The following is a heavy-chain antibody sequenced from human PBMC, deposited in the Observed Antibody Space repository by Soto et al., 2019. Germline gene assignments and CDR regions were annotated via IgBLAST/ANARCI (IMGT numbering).Heavy chain of an antibody. CDR2: ISAYNGNT. V-gene: IGHV1-18*01. CDR3: AISEGYCSSTSCPPGYYYYMDV. Sequence: QVQLVQSGAEVKKPGASVKVSCKASGYTFTSYGISWVRQAPGQGLEWMGWISAYNGNTNYAQKLQGRVTMTTDTSTRTAYMELGSLRSDDTAVYYCAISEGYCSSTSCPPGYYYYMDVWGKGTTVTVSS. CDR1: GYTFTSYG. D-gene: IGHD2-2*01. J-gene: IGHJ6*03.